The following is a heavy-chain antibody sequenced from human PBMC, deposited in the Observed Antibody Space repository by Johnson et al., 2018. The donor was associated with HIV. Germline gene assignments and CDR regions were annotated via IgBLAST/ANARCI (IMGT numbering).Heavy chain of an antibody. V-gene: IGHV3-30*02. J-gene: IGHJ3*02. CDR1: GFNFNTCC. CDR3: AGLPDAFDI. D-gene: IGHD5-12*01. CDR2: ERYNEVNK. Sequence: QVQLVESGGGLVQPGGSLRLSCAASGFNFNTCCMHWVRQAPGKGLEWVAFERYNEVNKFYADSVRGRFTISRDNDKNTLYLQMNSLRAEDTAVYYCAGLPDAFDIWGQGTMVTVSS.